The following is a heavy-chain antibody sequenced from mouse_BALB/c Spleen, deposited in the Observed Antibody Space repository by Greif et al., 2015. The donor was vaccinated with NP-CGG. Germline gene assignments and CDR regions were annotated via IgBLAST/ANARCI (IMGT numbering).Heavy chain of an antibody. D-gene: IGHD1-1*01. Sequence: EVKLVESGGGLVKPGGSLKLSCAASGSTFSDYYMYWVRQTPEKRLEWVATISDGGSYTYYPDSVKGRFTISRDNAKNDRDLQMSSLKSEDTAVYYCAREYYGSSYAMDYWGQGTSVTVSS. J-gene: IGHJ4*01. CDR3: AREYYGSSYAMDY. CDR1: GSTFSDYY. V-gene: IGHV5-4*02. CDR2: ISDGGSYT.